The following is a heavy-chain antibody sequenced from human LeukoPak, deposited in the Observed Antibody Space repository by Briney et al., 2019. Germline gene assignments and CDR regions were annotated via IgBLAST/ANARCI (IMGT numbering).Heavy chain of an antibody. Sequence: GASVKVSCKASGYTFTSYDINWVRQATGQGLEWMGWMNPNSGNTGYAQKFQGRVTMTRNTSISTAYMELSSLRSGDTAVYYCARAFSLSSAYFDYWGQGTLVTVSS. CDR1: GYTFTSYD. CDR3: ARAFSLSSAYFDY. D-gene: IGHD2/OR15-2a*01. CDR2: MNPNSGNT. J-gene: IGHJ4*02. V-gene: IGHV1-8*01.